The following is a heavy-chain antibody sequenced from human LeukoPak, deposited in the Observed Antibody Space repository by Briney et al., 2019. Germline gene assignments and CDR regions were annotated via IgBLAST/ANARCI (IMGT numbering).Heavy chain of an antibody. CDR3: ARGNSSWFRYNWFDP. D-gene: IGHD6-13*01. CDR1: GFTFSSYA. Sequence: GGSLRLSCAASGFTFSSYAMSWVRQAPGKGLAWVSAISSSGDVTKYADSAKSRFTISRDNSKNTLYLQMNSLRAEDTAVYYCARGNSSWFRYNWFDPWGQGTPVTVSS. J-gene: IGHJ5*02. CDR2: ISSSGDVT. V-gene: IGHV3-23*01.